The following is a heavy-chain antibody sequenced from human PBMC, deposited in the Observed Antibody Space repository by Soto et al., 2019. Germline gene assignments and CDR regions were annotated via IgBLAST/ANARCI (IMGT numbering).Heavy chain of an antibody. Sequence: ASVKVSCKASGYTFTSYGISWVRQAPGQGLEWMGWISAYNGNTNYAQKLQGRVTMTTDTSTSTAYMELRSLRSDDTAVYYCARDFGMAAAGTGTTYYYYYGMDVWGQGATVTVSS. CDR2: ISAYNGNT. CDR3: ARDFGMAAAGTGTTYYYYYGMDV. J-gene: IGHJ6*02. CDR1: GYTFTSYG. D-gene: IGHD6-13*01. V-gene: IGHV1-18*01.